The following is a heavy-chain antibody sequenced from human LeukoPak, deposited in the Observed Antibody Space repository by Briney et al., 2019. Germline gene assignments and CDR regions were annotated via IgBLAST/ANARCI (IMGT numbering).Heavy chain of an antibody. D-gene: IGHD6-13*01. CDR3: SKGHSSSWSDRFDP. J-gene: IGHJ5*02. V-gene: IGHV3-23*01. Sequence: GGSLRLSCVASGFTFSSYAMSWVRQAPGKGLEWVSTISAGGGSTYYADSVKGRFSISRDNSKTTLYLQMNSLRAEDTAVYYCSKGHSSSWSDRFDPWGQGTLVTVSS. CDR1: GFTFSSYA. CDR2: ISAGGGST.